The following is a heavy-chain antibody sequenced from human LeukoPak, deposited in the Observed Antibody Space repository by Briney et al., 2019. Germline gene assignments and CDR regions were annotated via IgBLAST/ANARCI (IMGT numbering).Heavy chain of an antibody. J-gene: IGHJ4*02. Sequence: SETLSLTCAVYGGSFSGYYWSWIRQPPGKGLEWIGEINHSGSTNYNSSLKSRVTTSVDTSKNQFSLKLSSVTAADTAVYYCARREEYSSGWYGDYWGQGILVTVSS. V-gene: IGHV4-34*01. CDR2: INHSGST. CDR3: ARREEYSSGWYGDY. D-gene: IGHD6-19*01. CDR1: GGSFSGYY.